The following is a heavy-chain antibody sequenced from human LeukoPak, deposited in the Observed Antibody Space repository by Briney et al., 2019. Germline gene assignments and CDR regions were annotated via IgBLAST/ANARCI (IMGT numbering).Heavy chain of an antibody. V-gene: IGHV3-48*03. D-gene: IGHD2/OR15-2a*01. CDR2: ITTSGTTT. CDR3: ARVLFHSLAVFDY. Sequence: GGSLRLSCAASGFTFSSYKMIWVRQAPGKGVEWVSYITTSGTTTYYADSLKGRFTISRDNAKNSLYLQMNSLGAEDTAVYYCARVLFHSLAVFDYWGQGTLVTVSS. J-gene: IGHJ4*02. CDR1: GFTFSSYK.